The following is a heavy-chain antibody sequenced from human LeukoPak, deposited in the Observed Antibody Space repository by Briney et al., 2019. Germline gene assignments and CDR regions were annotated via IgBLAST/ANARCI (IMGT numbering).Heavy chain of an antibody. V-gene: IGHV4-61*08. CDR1: GGSISSGDYY. Sequence: PSQTLSLTCTVSGGSISSGDYYWSWIRQPPGKGLEWIGYIYYSGSTNYNPSLKSRVTISVDTSKNQFSLKLSSVTAADTAVYYCARATGPNWFDPWGQGTLVTVSS. CDR3: ARATGPNWFDP. CDR2: IYYSGST. J-gene: IGHJ5*02.